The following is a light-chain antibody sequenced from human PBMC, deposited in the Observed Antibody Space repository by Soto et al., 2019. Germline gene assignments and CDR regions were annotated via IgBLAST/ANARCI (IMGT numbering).Light chain of an antibody. Sequence: DIQMTQSPSTLSASVGDRVTITCRASQSISSWLAWYQQKPGKAPKLLIYKASSLESGVPSRFSGSGSGTEFTITISRLQPDDFATYYCQQYNSYSYTFGQGTKLEIK. CDR2: KAS. CDR3: QQYNSYSYT. CDR1: QSISSW. V-gene: IGKV1-5*03. J-gene: IGKJ2*01.